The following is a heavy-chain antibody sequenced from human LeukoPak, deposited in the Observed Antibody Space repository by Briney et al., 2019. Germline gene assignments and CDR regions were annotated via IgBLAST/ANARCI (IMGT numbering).Heavy chain of an antibody. D-gene: IGHD6-6*01. V-gene: IGHV3-30*02. CDR1: GFTFSSYG. J-gene: IGHJ4*02. CDR2: IRYDGSNK. Sequence: PGGPLRLSCAASGFTFSSYGMHWVRQAPGKGLEWVAFIRYDGSNKYYADSVKGRFTISRDNSKNTLYLQMNSLRAEDTAVYYCARGGSSSPYYFDYWGQGTLVTVSS. CDR3: ARGGSSSPYYFDY.